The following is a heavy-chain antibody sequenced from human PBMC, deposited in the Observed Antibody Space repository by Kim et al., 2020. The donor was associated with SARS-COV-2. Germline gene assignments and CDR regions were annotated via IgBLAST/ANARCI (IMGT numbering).Heavy chain of an antibody. J-gene: IGHJ4*02. V-gene: IGHV1-24*01. D-gene: IGHD4-4*01. Sequence: YAQKFQGRVTMTEDTSTDTAYMELSSLRSEDTAVYYCATVPSFYSNYFDYWGQGTLVTVSS. CDR3: ATVPSFYSNYFDY.